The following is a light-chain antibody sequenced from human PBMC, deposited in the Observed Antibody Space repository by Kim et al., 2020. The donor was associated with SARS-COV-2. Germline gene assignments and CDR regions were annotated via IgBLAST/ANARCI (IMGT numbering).Light chain of an antibody. J-gene: IGLJ3*02. CDR2: RDS. CDR3: QVWDSSTAV. Sequence: GALGQTARSTCGGNNVGSKNVHWYQQKPGQAPVLVIYRDSNRPSGIPERFSGSNSGNTATLTISRAQAGDEADYYCQVWDSSTAVFGGGTKLTVL. V-gene: IGLV3-9*01. CDR1: NVGSKN.